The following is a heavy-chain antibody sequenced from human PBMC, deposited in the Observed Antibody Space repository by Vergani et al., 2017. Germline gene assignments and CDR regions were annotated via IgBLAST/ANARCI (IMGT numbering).Heavy chain of an antibody. V-gene: IGHV4-39*01. Sequence: QLQLQQSGPGLVKPSETLFLTCTVSADSISSGSYYWGWIRQPPGKSLEWIGSIYYSGLTYSNPSLKSRVAISVDTSKNQFSLKVTSVTAADTAVYFCARQRPGSGWSPGDFDDWGQGILVTVSS. CDR3: ARQRPGSGWSPGDFDD. CDR2: IYYSGLT. CDR1: ADSISSGSYY. D-gene: IGHD6-19*01. J-gene: IGHJ4*02.